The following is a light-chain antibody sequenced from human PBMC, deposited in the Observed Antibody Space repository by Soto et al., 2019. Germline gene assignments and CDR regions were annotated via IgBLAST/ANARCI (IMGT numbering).Light chain of an antibody. Sequence: AMQMTQFPASLSASVGAGVTXTCRASQDIRSDSAWYQHEPGKAPKLLXYAASSLQSGGSSRFSGSGSGTDFTRTISSLQPDDFAAYYCLQDYNYPYTFGQGTRLEIK. CDR2: AAS. J-gene: IGKJ5*01. V-gene: IGKV1-6*01. CDR3: LQDYNYPYT. CDR1: QDIRSD.